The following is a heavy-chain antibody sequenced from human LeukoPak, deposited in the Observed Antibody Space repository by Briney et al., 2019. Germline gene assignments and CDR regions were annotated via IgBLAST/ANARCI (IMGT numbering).Heavy chain of an antibody. CDR1: GFTFDDYG. Sequence: GGSLRLSCAASGFTFDDYGMSWVRQAPGKGLEWVSGISWNSGSIGYADSVKGRFTISRDNAKNSLYLQMNSLRAEDTALYYCAKDIEYYGSGSYPSWFDPWGQGTLVTVSS. CDR2: ISWNSGSI. V-gene: IGHV3-9*01. J-gene: IGHJ5*02. CDR3: AKDIEYYGSGSYPSWFDP. D-gene: IGHD3-10*01.